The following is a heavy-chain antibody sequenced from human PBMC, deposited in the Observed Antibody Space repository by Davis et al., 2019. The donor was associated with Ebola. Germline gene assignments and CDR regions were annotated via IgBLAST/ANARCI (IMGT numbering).Heavy chain of an antibody. V-gene: IGHV3-23*01. J-gene: IGHJ6*04. CDR1: GFTFSNSA. D-gene: IGHD3-3*01. CDR2: ISYSGGTA. Sequence: GESLKISCAASGFTFSNSAMSWVRQAPGKGLEWVPAISYSGGTAYYAGSVRGRFTISRDNSKNTVYLQMNSLRAEDTAVYYCARSGLSFGVVKYHYGMDVWGKGTTVTVSS. CDR3: ARSGLSFGVVKYHYGMDV.